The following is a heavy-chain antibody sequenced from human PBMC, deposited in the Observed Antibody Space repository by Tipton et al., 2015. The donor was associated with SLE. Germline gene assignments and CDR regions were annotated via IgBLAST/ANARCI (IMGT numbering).Heavy chain of an antibody. CDR1: GFTFSSYW. CDR3: ASSNMRFGELLDY. CDR2: IKQDGSEK. V-gene: IGHV3-7*01. Sequence: SLRLSCAASGFTFSSYWMSWVRQAPGKGLEWVANIKQDGSEKYYVDSVKGRFTISRDNAKNSLYLQMNSLRAEDTAVYYCASSNMRFGELLDYWGQGTLVTVSS. J-gene: IGHJ4*02. D-gene: IGHD3-10*01.